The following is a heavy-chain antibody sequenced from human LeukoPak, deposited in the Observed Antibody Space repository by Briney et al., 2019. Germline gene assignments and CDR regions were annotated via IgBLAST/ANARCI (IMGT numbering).Heavy chain of an antibody. CDR3: ARVGNVDTAMVTISMDV. V-gene: IGHV1-8*01. CDR2: MNPNSGNT. D-gene: IGHD5-18*01. Sequence: ASVSVSCKASGYTFTIYDINWVGPAPGQGGGWMGWMNPNSGNTGYAQKFQGRVTMTRNTSISTAYMELSSLRSEDTAVYYCARVGNVDTAMVTISMDVWGQGTTVTVSS. CDR1: GYTFTIYD. J-gene: IGHJ6*02.